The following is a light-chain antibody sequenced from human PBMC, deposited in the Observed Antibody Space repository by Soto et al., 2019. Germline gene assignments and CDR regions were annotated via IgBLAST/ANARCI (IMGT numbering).Light chain of an antibody. J-gene: IGLJ2*01. CDR2: DVD. CDR3: CSYTSSRTLV. Sequence: QSALTQPASLSGSPGQSLTISCTGNSSDVGGYNYVSWYQQHPGKATKLLIYDVDNRPSGVSNRVSGSKSGNTASLTISGLQAEDEAVYYCCSYTSSRTLVFGGGTKLTVL. CDR1: SSDVGGYNY. V-gene: IGLV2-14*01.